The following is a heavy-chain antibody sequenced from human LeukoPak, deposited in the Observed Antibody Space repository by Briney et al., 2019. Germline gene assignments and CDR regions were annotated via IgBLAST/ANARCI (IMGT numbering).Heavy chain of an antibody. CDR1: GFTFNSYA. Sequence: QPGGSLRLSCAASGFTFNSYAMSWVRQAPGKGLEWVSAISGSGGSTYYADSVKGRFTISRDNSKNTLYLQMNSLRAEDTAVYYCAKDSHYYGSGSYYKGAFDIWGQGTMVTVSS. J-gene: IGHJ3*02. CDR2: ISGSGGST. V-gene: IGHV3-23*01. CDR3: AKDSHYYGSGSYYKGAFDI. D-gene: IGHD3-10*01.